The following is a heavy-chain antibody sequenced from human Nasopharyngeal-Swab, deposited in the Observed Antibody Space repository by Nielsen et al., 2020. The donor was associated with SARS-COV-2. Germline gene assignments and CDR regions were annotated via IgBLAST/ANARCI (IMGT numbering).Heavy chain of an antibody. CDR1: GFTFSSYW. J-gene: IGHJ3*02. D-gene: IGHD1-26*01. CDR3: ARDSTAGGTYYRYVNI. V-gene: IGHV3-7*01. CDR2: IKQDGSEK. Sequence: GESLKISCAASGFTFSSYWMSWVRQAPGKGLEWVANIKQDGSEKCYVDSVKGRFTISRDNAKNSLYLQMNSLRVEDTALYYCARDSTAGGTYYRYVNIWGQGTMVTVSS.